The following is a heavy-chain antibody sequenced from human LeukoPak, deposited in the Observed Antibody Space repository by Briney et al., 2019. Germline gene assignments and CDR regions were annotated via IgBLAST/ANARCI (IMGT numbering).Heavy chain of an antibody. D-gene: IGHD4-17*01. Sequence: GGSLRLSCAASGFTFSSYAMSWVRQAPGKGLEWVSSIGGRGGTTYYADSVKGRFTISRDNSKNTLYLQMNILRAEDTAVFYCAKGDNYGVPRVDYWGQGTLVTVSS. V-gene: IGHV3-23*01. CDR2: IGGRGGTT. CDR1: GFTFSSYA. J-gene: IGHJ4*02. CDR3: AKGDNYGVPRVDY.